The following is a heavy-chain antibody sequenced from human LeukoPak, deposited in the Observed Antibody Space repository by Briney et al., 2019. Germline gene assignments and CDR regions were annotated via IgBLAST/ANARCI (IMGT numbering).Heavy chain of an antibody. J-gene: IGHJ4*02. D-gene: IGHD5-18*01. CDR1: GGSISSYY. CDR3: ARDLYSYGSFDY. CDR2: IYTSGST. Sequence: SETLSLTCTVSGGSISSYYWSWIRQPAGKGLEWIGRIYTSGSTNYNPSLKSRVTISVDTSKNQFSLKLSSVTAADTAVYYCARDLYSYGSFDYWGQGTLVTVSS. V-gene: IGHV4-4*07.